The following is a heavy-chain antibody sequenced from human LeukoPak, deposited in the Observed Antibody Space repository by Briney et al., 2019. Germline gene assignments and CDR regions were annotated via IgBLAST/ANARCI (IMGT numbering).Heavy chain of an antibody. CDR2: INPEKTTI. J-gene: IGHJ4*02. CDR1: GFTLSKYW. V-gene: IGHV3-74*01. Sequence: GGSLRLSCAASGFTLSKYWMHWVRQTSGKGLEWVSRINPEKTTINYADSVKGRFTISRDENTVYLEMNSLRADDTAIYHCVRDKTGWDDYWGQGTLVTASS. D-gene: IGHD7-27*01. CDR3: VRDKTGWDDY.